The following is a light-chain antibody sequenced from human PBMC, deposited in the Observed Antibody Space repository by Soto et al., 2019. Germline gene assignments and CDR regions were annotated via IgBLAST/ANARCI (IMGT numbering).Light chain of an antibody. CDR3: QQYYSTPRWT. CDR2: WAS. Sequence: DIVMTQSPDSLAVSLGERATINCKSSQSVLYSSNNKNYLAWYQQKPGQPPKLLIYWASTRVSGVPDRFSGSGSGTDFTLTISSLQAEDVAVYYCQQYYSTPRWTFGQGTKVEIK. V-gene: IGKV4-1*01. CDR1: QSVLYSSNNKNY. J-gene: IGKJ1*01.